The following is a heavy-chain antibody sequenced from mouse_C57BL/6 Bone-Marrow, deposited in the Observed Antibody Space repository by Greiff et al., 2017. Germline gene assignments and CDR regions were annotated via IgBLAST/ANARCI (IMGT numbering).Heavy chain of an antibody. J-gene: IGHJ1*03. CDR2: INPSSGYT. CDR3: ARVPRPTVVATDWYFDV. D-gene: IGHD1-1*01. Sequence: VKLMESGAELAKPGASVTLSCKASGYTFTSYWMHWVKQRPGPGLEWIGYINPSSGYTKYNQKFKDKATLTADKSSSTAYMQLSSLNYEDSAVYYCARVPRPTVVATDWYFDVWGTGTTVTVSS. CDR1: GYTFTSYW. V-gene: IGHV1-7*01.